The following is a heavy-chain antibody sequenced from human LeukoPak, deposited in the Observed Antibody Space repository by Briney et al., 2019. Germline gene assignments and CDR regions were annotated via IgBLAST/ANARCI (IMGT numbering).Heavy chain of an antibody. CDR1: GGSISSSSYY. CDR3: ARDPGVGATTVGSDY. Sequence: SETLSLTCTVSGGSISSSSYYWGWIRQPPGKGLEWIGSIYYSGSTYYNPSLKSRVTISVDTSKNQFSLKLSSVTAADTAVYYCARDPGVGATTVGSDYWGQGTLVTVSS. D-gene: IGHD1-26*01. V-gene: IGHV4-39*07. CDR2: IYYSGST. J-gene: IGHJ4*02.